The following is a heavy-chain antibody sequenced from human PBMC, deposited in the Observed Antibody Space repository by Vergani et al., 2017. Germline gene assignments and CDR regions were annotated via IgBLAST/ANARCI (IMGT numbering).Heavy chain of an antibody. CDR1: GFPFSDYG. J-gene: IGHJ6*03. CDR2: ISYDGNKK. Sequence: QVQLVESGGGEVQPGRSLRLSCSAAGFPFSDYGVHWVRQAPGKGLEWVSVISYDGNKKNYADSVKGRFTISRDNSKNTLYLQMNSLRAEDTAVYYCASYGPRTTHYYYYYMDVWGKGTTVTVSS. CDR3: ASYGPRTTHYYYYYMDV. D-gene: IGHD1-14*01. V-gene: IGHV3-30*03.